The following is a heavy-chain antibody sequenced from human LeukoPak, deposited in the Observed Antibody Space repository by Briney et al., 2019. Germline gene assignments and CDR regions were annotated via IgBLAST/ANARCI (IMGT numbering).Heavy chain of an antibody. CDR1: GFTFSSYG. Sequence: PGRSLRLSYAASGFTFSSYGMHWVRQAPGKGLEWVAVIWYDGSNKYYADAVKGRFTISRDNSKNTLYLQMNSLRAEDTAVYYCARDREDIVATILDYWGQGTLVTVSS. V-gene: IGHV3-33*01. CDR2: IWYDGSNK. J-gene: IGHJ4*02. D-gene: IGHD5-12*01. CDR3: ARDREDIVATILDY.